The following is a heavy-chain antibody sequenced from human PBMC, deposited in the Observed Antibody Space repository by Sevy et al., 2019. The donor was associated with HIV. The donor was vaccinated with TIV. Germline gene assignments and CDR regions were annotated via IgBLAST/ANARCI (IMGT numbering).Heavy chain of an antibody. D-gene: IGHD3-10*01. CDR2: IVVYNGNK. V-gene: IGHV1-18*01. J-gene: IGHJ5*02. Sequence: ASVKVSCKASGYTFSSYGISWVRQAPGQGLEWMGWIVVYNGNKRYAQTLQDRVTMTTDTSTSTAYMELRSLRSDDTAVYYCARISTVRGKFNWFDPWGQGTLVTVSS. CDR1: GYTFSSYG. CDR3: ARISTVRGKFNWFDP.